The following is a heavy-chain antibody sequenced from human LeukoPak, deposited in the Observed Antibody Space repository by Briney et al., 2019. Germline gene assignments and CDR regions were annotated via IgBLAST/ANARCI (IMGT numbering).Heavy chain of an antibody. Sequence: GGSLRLSCAASGFPFSSYGMHWVRQARGKGLEWVARLVYDERNDYANSVKGRFTISRDNSKNTLYLQMDNLRVDDTAVYYCARDTNYIYYYGMDVWGQGTTVTVSS. D-gene: IGHD4/OR15-4a*01. CDR2: LVYDERND. J-gene: IGHJ6*02. CDR1: GFPFSSYG. V-gene: IGHV3-33*01. CDR3: ARDTNYIYYYGMDV.